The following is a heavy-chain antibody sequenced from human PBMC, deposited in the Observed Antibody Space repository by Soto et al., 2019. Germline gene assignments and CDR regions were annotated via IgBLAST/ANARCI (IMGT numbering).Heavy chain of an antibody. CDR1: GFTFSNAW. CDR2: IKSKTDGGTT. CDR3: TTVLVVVPADFDY. V-gene: IGHV3-15*01. J-gene: IGHJ4*02. D-gene: IGHD2-2*01. Sequence: EVQLVESGGGLVKPGGSLRLSYAASGFTFSNAWMSWVRQAPGKGLEWVGRIKSKTDGGTTDYAAPVKGRFTISRDDSNDTLYLQMNSLKTEDTAVYYCTTVLVVVPADFDYWGQGTLVTVSS.